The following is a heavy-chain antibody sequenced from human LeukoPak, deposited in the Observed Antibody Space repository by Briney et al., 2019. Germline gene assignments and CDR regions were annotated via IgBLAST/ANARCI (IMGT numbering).Heavy chain of an antibody. V-gene: IGHV1-18*01. CDR2: ISAYNGNT. J-gene: IGHJ6*02. CDR3: ARMRLLEGMDV. D-gene: IGHD1-26*01. Sequence: ASVKVSCKASGYTFTSYAMNWVRQAPGQGLEWIGWISAYNGNTNYAQKLQGRVTMTTDTSTSTAYMELRSLRSDDTAVYYCARMRLLEGMDVWGQGTTVTVSS. CDR1: GYTFTSYA.